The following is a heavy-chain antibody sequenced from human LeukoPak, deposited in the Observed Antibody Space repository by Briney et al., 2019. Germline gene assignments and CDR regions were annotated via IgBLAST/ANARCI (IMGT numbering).Heavy chain of an antibody. J-gene: IGHJ6*03. CDR1: GFTFSSYW. D-gene: IGHD6-19*01. CDR3: ARGRGWYYYYYMDV. CDR2: INSDGSST. V-gene: IGHV3-74*01. Sequence: GGSLRLSCAASGFTFSSYWMHWVRQAPGKGLVWVSRINSDGSSTSYADSVKGRFTISRDNAKNSLYLQMNSLRAEDTAVYYCARGRGWYYYYYMDVWGKGTTVTVSS.